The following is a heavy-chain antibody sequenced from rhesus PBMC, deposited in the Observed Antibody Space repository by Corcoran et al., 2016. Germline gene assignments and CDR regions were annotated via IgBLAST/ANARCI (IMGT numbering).Heavy chain of an antibody. CDR2: IGGSSRST. D-gene: IGHD5-42*01. Sequence: QVQLQESGPGLVKPSETLSLTCAVSGYSISSGYGWSWIRQPPGKGLEWIGYIGGSSRSTNYNPSLKRRVTSSKDTSKNQFSLKLSSVTAADTAVYYCARGEVGGSFDVWGAGVLVTVSS. CDR3: ARGEVGGSFDV. CDR1: GYSISSGYG. V-gene: IGHV4-127*01. J-gene: IGHJ5-1*01.